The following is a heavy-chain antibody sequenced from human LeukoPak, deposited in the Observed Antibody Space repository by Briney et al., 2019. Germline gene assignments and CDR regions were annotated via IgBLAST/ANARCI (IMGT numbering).Heavy chain of an antibody. Sequence: PSETLSLTCTVSGGSISSSSYYWGWIRQPPGKGLEWNGSIYYSGSTYYNPSLKSRVTISVDTSKNQFSLKLSSVTAADTAVYYCARLVSAAAGTRVYWGQGTLVTVSS. CDR1: GGSISSSSYY. V-gene: IGHV4-39*01. CDR2: IYYSGST. D-gene: IGHD6-13*01. J-gene: IGHJ4*02. CDR3: ARLVSAAAGTRVY.